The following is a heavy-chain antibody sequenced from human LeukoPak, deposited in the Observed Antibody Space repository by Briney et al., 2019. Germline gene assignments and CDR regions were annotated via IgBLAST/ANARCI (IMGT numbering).Heavy chain of an antibody. CDR2: INPNSGGT. CDR3: ARTTVTTYYYYYGMDV. CDR1: GYTFTGYY. Sequence: ASVKVSCKASGYTFTGYYMHWVRQAPGQGVERMGWINPNSGGTNYAQKFQGRVTMTRDTSISTAYMELSRLRSDDTAVYYCARTTVTTYYYYYGMDVWGQGTTVTVSS. D-gene: IGHD4-11*01. V-gene: IGHV1-2*02. J-gene: IGHJ6*02.